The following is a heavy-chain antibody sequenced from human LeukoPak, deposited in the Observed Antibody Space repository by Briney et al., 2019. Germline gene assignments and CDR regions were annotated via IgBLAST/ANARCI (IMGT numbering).Heavy chain of an antibody. V-gene: IGHV1-69*13. CDR2: IIPIFGTA. D-gene: IGHD3-22*01. CDR1: GYTFTTYA. J-gene: IGHJ3*02. CDR3: ARPGADSSGYQHSAFDI. Sequence: ASVKVSCKASGYTFTTYAISWVRQAPGQGLEWMGGIIPIFGTANYAQKFQGRVTITADESTSTAYMELSSLRSEDTAAYYCARPGADSSGYQHSAFDIWGQGTMVTVSS.